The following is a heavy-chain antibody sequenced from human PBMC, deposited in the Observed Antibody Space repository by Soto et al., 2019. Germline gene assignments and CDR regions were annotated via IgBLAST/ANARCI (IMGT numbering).Heavy chain of an antibody. CDR3: ARDTADDVVVVAADYYYCGMDV. J-gene: IGHJ6*02. CDR2: ISSSSSYT. Sequence: GGSLRLSCAASGFTFSDYYMSWIRQAPGKGLEWVSYISSSSSYTNYADSVKGRFTISRDNAKNSLYLQMNSLRAEDTAVYYCARDTADDVVVVAADYYYCGMDVWGQGTTVTVSS. D-gene: IGHD2-15*01. V-gene: IGHV3-11*06. CDR1: GFTFSDYY.